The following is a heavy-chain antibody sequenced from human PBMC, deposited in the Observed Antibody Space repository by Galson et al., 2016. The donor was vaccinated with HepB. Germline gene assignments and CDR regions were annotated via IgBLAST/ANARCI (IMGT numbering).Heavy chain of an antibody. J-gene: IGHJ4*02. V-gene: IGHV4-61*08. CDR1: GVSVNNEAYH. D-gene: IGHD3-16*01. CDR2: SYHSWHL. CDR3: ATYLAGHGGTGY. Sequence: ETLSLTCSVSGVSVNNEAYHWSWIRQPPGKGLEWLGHSYHSWHLNDKLRGRVSMSIDTAKNQFSLSLTSLTAADTAVYYCATYLAGHGGTGYWGQGTLVTVSS.